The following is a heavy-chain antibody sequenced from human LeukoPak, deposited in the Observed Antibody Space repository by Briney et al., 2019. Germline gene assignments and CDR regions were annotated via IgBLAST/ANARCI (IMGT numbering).Heavy chain of an antibody. CDR1: GYTCTGYY. Sequence: ASVKVSCKASGYTCTGYYMHWVRQAPGQGLEWMGWINPNSGGTNYAQKFQGRVTMTRDTSISTAYMELSRLRSDDTAVYYCAREGAGYSYGSYWFDPWGQGTLVTVSS. J-gene: IGHJ5*02. CDR3: AREGAGYSYGSYWFDP. D-gene: IGHD5-18*01. CDR2: INPNSGGT. V-gene: IGHV1-2*02.